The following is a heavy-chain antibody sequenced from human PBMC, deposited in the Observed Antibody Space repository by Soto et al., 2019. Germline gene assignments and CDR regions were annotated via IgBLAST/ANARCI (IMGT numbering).Heavy chain of an antibody. Sequence: SETLSLTWTVSGGSIRSGDGCWSWNSQPPGKGREGIGYIYYSGSTYYNPSLKSRVTISVDTSKNQFSLKLSSVTAADTAVYYCARVFEAIQSSIAARPFYYYGMDVWGQGTTVTVSS. CDR1: GGSIRSGDGC. CDR2: IYYSGST. CDR3: ARVFEAIQSSIAARPFYYYGMDV. J-gene: IGHJ6*02. V-gene: IGHV4-30-4*01. D-gene: IGHD6-6*01.